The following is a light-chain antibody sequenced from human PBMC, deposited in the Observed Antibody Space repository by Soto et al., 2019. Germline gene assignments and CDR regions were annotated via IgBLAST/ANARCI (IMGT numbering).Light chain of an antibody. CDR3: ETWDSNTRV. CDR2: LEGSGSY. Sequence: QSVLTQSSSASASLGSSVKLTCTLISGHSSYIIAWHQQQPGKAPRYLMKLEGSGSYNKGSGVPDRFSGSTSGADRYLTISNLQFGEEADYYCETWDSNTRVFGGGTKVTVL. V-gene: IGLV4-60*02. J-gene: IGLJ3*02. CDR1: SGHSSYI.